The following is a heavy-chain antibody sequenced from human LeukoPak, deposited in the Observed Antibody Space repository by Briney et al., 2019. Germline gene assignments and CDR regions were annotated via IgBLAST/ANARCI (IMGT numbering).Heavy chain of an antibody. D-gene: IGHD2-8*02. CDR1: VLTFRTYG. CDR3: ARVYCTGGTCYTGLDY. CDR2: ISGSSGSI. J-gene: IGHJ4*02. V-gene: IGHV3-48*02. Sequence: GGSLTLSCAPSVLTFRTYGMSWVRQAPGKGREWVSYISGSSGSIYDADSVKGRFTISRDNAKNSLYLQMNSLRDEDTACYYCARVYCTGGTCYTGLDYWGQGTLVTVSS.